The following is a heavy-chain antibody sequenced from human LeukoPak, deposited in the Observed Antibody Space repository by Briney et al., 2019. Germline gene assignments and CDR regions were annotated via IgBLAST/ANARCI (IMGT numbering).Heavy chain of an antibody. CDR2: IYWNDDK. V-gene: IGHV2-5*01. D-gene: IGHD5-24*01. CDR3: AHSAMATKPYYFDY. CDR1: GFSLSTSGVG. Sequence: SGPTLAKPTQTLTLTCTFSGFSLSTSGVGVGWIRQPPGKALEWLALIYWNDDKRYNPSLKSRHTITKDTSKNQVVLTMTNMDPVDTATYYRAHSAMATKPYYFDYWGQGTLVTVSS. J-gene: IGHJ4*02.